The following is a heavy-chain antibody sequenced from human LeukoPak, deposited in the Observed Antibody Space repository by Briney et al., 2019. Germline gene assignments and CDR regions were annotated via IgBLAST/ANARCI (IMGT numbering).Heavy chain of an antibody. Sequence: ASVKVSCKASGYTFTSYGISWVRQAPGQGLEWMGWISAYNGNTHYAQKFQGRVTLTTDTSTTTAYLELGSLRSDDTAVYYCARESRYRSGNDPFDIWGQGTMVTVSS. D-gene: IGHD6-19*01. CDR3: ARESRYRSGNDPFDI. CDR2: ISAYNGNT. CDR1: GYTFTSYG. J-gene: IGHJ3*02. V-gene: IGHV1-18*01.